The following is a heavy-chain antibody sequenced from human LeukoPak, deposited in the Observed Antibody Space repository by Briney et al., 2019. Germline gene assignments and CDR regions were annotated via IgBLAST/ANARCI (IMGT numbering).Heavy chain of an antibody. V-gene: IGHV4-39*07. CDR1: GGSISSSSYY. J-gene: IGHJ4*02. D-gene: IGHD5-18*01. Sequence: SETLSLTCTVSGGSISSSSYYWGWIRQPPGKGLEWIGSIYYSGSTYYNPSLKSRVTISVDTSKNQFSLKLSSVTAADTAVYYCARDLTGYSYEGGYWGQGTLVTVSS. CDR3: ARDLTGYSYEGGY. CDR2: IYYSGST.